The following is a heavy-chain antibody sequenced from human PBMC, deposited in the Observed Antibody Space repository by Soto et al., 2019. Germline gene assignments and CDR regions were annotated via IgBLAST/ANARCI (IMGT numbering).Heavy chain of an antibody. Sequence: PVKVSCKASGGTFSSYAISWVRQAPGQGLEWMGGIIPIFGTANYAQKFQGRVTITADESTSTAYMELSSLRSEDTAVYYCATWAKGVANPRYYYYGMDVWGQGTTVTVSS. CDR1: GGTFSSYA. J-gene: IGHJ6*02. CDR2: IIPIFGTA. V-gene: IGHV1-69*13. D-gene: IGHD5-12*01. CDR3: ATWAKGVANPRYYYYGMDV.